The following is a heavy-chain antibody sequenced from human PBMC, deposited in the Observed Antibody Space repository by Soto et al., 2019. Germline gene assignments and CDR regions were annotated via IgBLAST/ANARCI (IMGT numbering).Heavy chain of an antibody. D-gene: IGHD3-10*01. V-gene: IGHV3-30*18. Sequence: PGGSLRLSCVASGFTFSSYGMHWVRQAPGKGLEWVAVISYDGSNKYYAEYVKGRFTISRDNSKNTLYLQMNSLRAEDTAVYYCAKEKITMVRGVIHAFDIWGQGTMVTVSS. J-gene: IGHJ3*02. CDR1: GFTFSSYG. CDR3: AKEKITMVRGVIHAFDI. CDR2: ISYDGSNK.